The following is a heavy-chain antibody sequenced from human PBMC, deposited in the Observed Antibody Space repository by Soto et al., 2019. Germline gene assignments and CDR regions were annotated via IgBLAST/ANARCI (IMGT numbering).Heavy chain of an antibody. D-gene: IGHD2-15*01. CDR1: GYTLTSYA. V-gene: IGHV1-3*01. CDR2: INAGNGNT. Sequence: ASVKVSCKASGYTLTSYAMHWVRQAPGQRLEWMGWINAGNGNTKYSQKFQGRVTITADESTSTAYMELSSLRSEDTAVYYCARSAAATSHYYYYMDVWGKGTTVTVSS. CDR3: ARSAAATSHYYYYMDV. J-gene: IGHJ6*03.